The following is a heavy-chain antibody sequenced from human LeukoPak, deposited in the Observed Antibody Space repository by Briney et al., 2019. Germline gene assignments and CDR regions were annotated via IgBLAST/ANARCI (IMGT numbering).Heavy chain of an antibody. CDR2: ISGSGGST. D-gene: IGHD1-26*01. J-gene: IGHJ4*02. V-gene: IGHV3-23*01. CDR1: GFTFSSYA. CDR3: ARDPYSGSFDFGPFDY. Sequence: GGSLRLSCAASGFTFSSYAMSWVRQAPGKGLEWVSAISGSGGSTYYADSVKGRFTISRDNAKNSLYLQMNSLRAEDTAVYYCARDPYSGSFDFGPFDYWGQGTLVTVSS.